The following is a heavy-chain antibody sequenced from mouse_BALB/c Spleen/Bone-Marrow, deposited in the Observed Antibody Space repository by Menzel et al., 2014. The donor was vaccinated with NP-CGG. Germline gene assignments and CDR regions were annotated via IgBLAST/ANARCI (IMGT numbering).Heavy chain of an antibody. Sequence: EVKLMESGGDLVKPGGSLKLSCAASGFTFSSYGMSWVRQTPDKRLEWVATISSGGSYTYYPDSVKGRFTISRDNAKNTLYLQMSSLKSEDTAMYHCARDGLDYWGQGTTLTVSS. V-gene: IGHV5-6*01. CDR1: GFTFSSYG. CDR2: ISSGGSYT. D-gene: IGHD2-3*01. J-gene: IGHJ2*01. CDR3: ARDGLDY.